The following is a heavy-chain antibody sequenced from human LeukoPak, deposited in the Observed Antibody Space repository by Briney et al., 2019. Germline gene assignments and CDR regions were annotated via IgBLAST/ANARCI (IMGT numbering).Heavy chain of an antibody. CDR1: GFTFSSYS. V-gene: IGHV3-21*04. J-gene: IGHJ5*02. D-gene: IGHD3-10*01. CDR2: ISSSSSYI. Sequence: GGSLRLSCAASGFTFSSYSMNWVRQAPGKGLEWVSSISSSSSYIYYADSVKGRFTISRDNSKNTLYLQMNSLRAEDTAVYYCAKDLVGERWFGELNWFDPWGQGTLVTVSS. CDR3: AKDLVGERWFGELNWFDP.